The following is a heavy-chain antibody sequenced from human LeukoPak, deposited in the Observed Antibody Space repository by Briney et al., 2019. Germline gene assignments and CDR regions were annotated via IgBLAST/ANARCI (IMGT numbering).Heavy chain of an antibody. D-gene: IGHD3-3*01. J-gene: IGHJ5*02. CDR2: IYYSGSD. V-gene: IGHV4-59*08. Sequence: SETLSLTCSVSGGFVSDFYWSWIRQPPGKGLEWVGYIYYSGSDNYNPSLKKRVTISVDTSDNQFLLQQGYLLGADTTVFYFARQSPNYDFWGKYYTPDLWGEGTLVTVSS. CDR1: GGFVSDFY. CDR3: ARQSPNYDFWGKYYTPDL.